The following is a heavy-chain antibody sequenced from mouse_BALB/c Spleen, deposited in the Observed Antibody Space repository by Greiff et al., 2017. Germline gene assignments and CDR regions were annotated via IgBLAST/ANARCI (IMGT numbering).Heavy chain of an antibody. CDR3: ARWGDYDYYAMDY. J-gene: IGHJ4*01. D-gene: IGHD2-4*01. CDR1: GFTFSSYA. V-gene: IGHV5-6-5*01. Sequence: EVKVVESGGGLVKPGGSLKLSCAASGFTFSSYAMSWVRQTPEKRLEWVASISSGGSTYYPDSVKGRFTISRDNARNILYLQMSSLRSEDTAMYYCARWGDYDYYAMDYWGQGTSVTVSS. CDR2: ISSGGST.